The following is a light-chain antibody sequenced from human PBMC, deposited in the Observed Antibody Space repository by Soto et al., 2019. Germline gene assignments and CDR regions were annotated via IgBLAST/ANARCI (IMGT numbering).Light chain of an antibody. CDR1: QSVSSSY. CDR3: QQYGSSLIT. V-gene: IGKV3-20*01. CDR2: GAS. Sequence: ETVLTQSPGTLSLSPGERATLSCRASQSVSSSYLAWYQQKPGQAPRLLIYGASNRATGIPDRFSGSGSGTDFTLTISRLEPEDFAVYYCQQYGSSLITFGQGTRLEIK. J-gene: IGKJ5*01.